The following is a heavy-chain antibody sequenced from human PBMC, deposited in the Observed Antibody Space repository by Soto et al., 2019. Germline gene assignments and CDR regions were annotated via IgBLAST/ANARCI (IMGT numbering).Heavy chain of an antibody. CDR3: TTERPPPTRPVLVDGDTAPLTYGMDV. CDR2: IKSKTDGGTT. D-gene: IGHD5-18*01. CDR1: GFTFSNAW. J-gene: IGHJ6*02. V-gene: IGHV3-15*07. Sequence: EVQLVESGGGLVKPGGSLRLSCAASGFTFSNAWMNWVRQAPGKGLEWVGRIKSKTDGGTTDYAAPVKGRFTISRDDSKNTLYLQMNSLKTEDTAVYYCTTERPPPTRPVLVDGDTAPLTYGMDVWGQGTTVTVSS.